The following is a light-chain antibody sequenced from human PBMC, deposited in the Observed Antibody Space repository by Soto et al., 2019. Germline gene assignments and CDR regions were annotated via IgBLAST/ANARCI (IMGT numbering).Light chain of an antibody. CDR3: RQYYSTPYT. J-gene: IGKJ2*01. V-gene: IGKV4-1*01. Sequence: DIVMTQSPDSLAVSLGERATINCKSSQSVLYSSNNKNYLAWYQQKPGQSPKLLIYWASTRESGVPDRFSGSGSGTDFTLTISSLQAEDVAVYYCRQYYSTPYTFGQGTKLEIK. CDR2: WAS. CDR1: QSVLYSSNNKNY.